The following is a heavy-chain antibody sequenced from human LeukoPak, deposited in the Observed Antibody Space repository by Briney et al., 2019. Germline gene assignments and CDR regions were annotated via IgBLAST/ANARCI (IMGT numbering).Heavy chain of an antibody. CDR2: ISATTTFI. CDR3: ARDQEAFGTVPTFDY. V-gene: IGHV3-48*01. J-gene: IGHJ4*02. CDR1: AFTFSTYG. Sequence: PGGSLRPSCEASAFTFSTYGMSWVRQAPGKGLEWVSYISATTTFIYYADSVKGRLTISRDSATDSVYLQMNSLRAEDTAVYYCARDQEAFGTVPTFDYWGQGTLVTVSS. D-gene: IGHD4-17*01.